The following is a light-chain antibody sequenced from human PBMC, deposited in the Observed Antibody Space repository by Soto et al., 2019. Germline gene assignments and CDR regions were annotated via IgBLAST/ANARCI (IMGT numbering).Light chain of an antibody. CDR1: SSDVGAYNY. V-gene: IGLV2-14*01. Sequence: QSVLTQPASVSGSPGQSITISCTGTSSDVGAYNYVSWYQQHPGKAPKLIIYEVSNRPSGVSWRFSGSKSGNTASLTISGLQSEDEADYYCSSTTTLHTPVFGTGPKVTV. J-gene: IGLJ1*01. CDR3: SSTTTLHTPV. CDR2: EVS.